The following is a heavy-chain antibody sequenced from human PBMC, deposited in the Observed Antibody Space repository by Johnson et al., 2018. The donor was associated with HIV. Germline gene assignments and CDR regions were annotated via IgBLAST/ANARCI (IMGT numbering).Heavy chain of an antibody. CDR1: GFTFTDYY. Sequence: QVQLVESGGSLVKPGGSMRLSCAASGFTFTDYYMTWIRQAPGKGLEWGSHISTSGGGIYYADSVKGRFTISRDNARNSLYLQMNSLRAEDTAVYYCARVRYSSGWPIYAFDIWGQGTVVIVSS. CDR2: ISTSGGGI. V-gene: IGHV3-11*04. J-gene: IGHJ3*02. CDR3: ARVRYSSGWPIYAFDI. D-gene: IGHD6-19*01.